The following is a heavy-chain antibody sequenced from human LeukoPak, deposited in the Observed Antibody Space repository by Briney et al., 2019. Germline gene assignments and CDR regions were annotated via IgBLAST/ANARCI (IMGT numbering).Heavy chain of an antibody. CDR2: IYYSGST. CDR3: ARHQLGYDYVWGSYDSWFDP. D-gene: IGHD3-16*01. J-gene: IGHJ5*02. V-gene: IGHV4-59*08. CDR1: GGSISSYY. Sequence: SETLSLTCTVSGGSISSYYWSWIRQPPGNGLEGIGYIYYSGSTNYNPSLKSRVTISVDTSKNQFSLKLSSVTAADTAVYYCARHQLGYDYVWGSYDSWFDPWGQGTLVTVSS.